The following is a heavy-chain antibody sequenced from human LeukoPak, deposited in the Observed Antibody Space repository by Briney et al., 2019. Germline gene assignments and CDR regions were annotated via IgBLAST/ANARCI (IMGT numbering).Heavy chain of an antibody. CDR2: IYSGGST. Sequence: GGSLRLSCAASGFTVSSNYMSWVRQAPGKGLEWVSVIYSGGSTYYADSVKGRFTISRDNSKNTLYLQMNSLRAEDTAVYYCARVNRYYYMDVWGKGTTVTISS. CDR3: ARVNRYYYMDV. CDR1: GFTVSSNY. J-gene: IGHJ6*03. V-gene: IGHV3-53*01.